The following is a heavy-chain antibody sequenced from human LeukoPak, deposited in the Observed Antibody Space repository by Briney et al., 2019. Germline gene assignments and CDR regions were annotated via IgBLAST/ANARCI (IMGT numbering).Heavy chain of an antibody. CDR3: ATGYYGSGSYYNSTWVRSIYFDY. D-gene: IGHD3-10*01. V-gene: IGHV1-24*01. CDR2: FDPEDGGT. J-gene: IGHJ4*02. CDR1: GYTLTELS. Sequence: ASVKVSCTVSGYTLTELSMHWVRQAPGKGLEWMGGFDPEDGGTIYAQKFQGRVTMTEDTSTDTAYMELSSLRSEDTAVYYCATGYYGSGSYYNSTWVRSIYFDYWGQGTLVTVSS.